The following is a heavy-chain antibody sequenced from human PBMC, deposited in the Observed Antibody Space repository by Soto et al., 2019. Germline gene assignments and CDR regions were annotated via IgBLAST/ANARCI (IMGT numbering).Heavy chain of an antibody. J-gene: IGHJ4*02. V-gene: IGHV4-30-2*01. CDR3: ARGPPNSI. Sequence: SETLSLTCTVSGASIRSSAYWSWIRQPPGKGLEWIGYIYHSGSTYYNPSLKSRVTISVDRSKNQFSLKLSSVTAADTAVYYCARGPPNSIWGQGTLVTVSS. CDR2: IYHSGST. CDR1: GASIRSSAY. D-gene: IGHD3-22*01.